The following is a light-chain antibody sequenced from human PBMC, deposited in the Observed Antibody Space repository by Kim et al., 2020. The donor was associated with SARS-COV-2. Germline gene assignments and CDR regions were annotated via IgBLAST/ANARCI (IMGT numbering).Light chain of an antibody. V-gene: IGKV1-5*03. CDR1: QSISDW. CDR2: KAS. J-gene: IGKJ1*01. CDR3: QQYNSYST. Sequence: DIQMTQSPSTLSASVGDRVIITCRASQSISDWLAWYQQKPGKAPKLLIYKASSLESEVPSRFSGSGFGTEFTLTISSLQPDDFATYYCQQYNSYSTFGQGTKVDIK.